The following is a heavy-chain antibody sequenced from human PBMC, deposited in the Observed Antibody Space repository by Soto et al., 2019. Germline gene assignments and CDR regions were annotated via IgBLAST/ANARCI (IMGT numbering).Heavy chain of an antibody. D-gene: IGHD2-2*01. CDR3: AHGYCTTSSCYGFDY. V-gene: IGHV2-5*01. CDR2: VYWNDDW. Sequence: QITLKESGTTLVKPTQTLTLTCTFSGFSHTASGDGVGWIRQPPGKALEWLALVYWNDDWRHSPSLQSRLTITKDSSRNQVVLTMTNMYAEDTATYYCAHGYCTTSSCYGFDYWGQGTLVTVSS. J-gene: IGHJ4*02. CDR1: GFSHTASGDG.